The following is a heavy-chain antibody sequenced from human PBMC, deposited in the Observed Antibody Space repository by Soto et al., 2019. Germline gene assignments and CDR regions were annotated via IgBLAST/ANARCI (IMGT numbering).Heavy chain of an antibody. D-gene: IGHD5-12*01. CDR2: VYYSGIT. CDR3: AKYRRTDAEGYRLDF. Sequence: QVQLQESGPGLVRPSETLSLTCTLSGGSISGYYWSWIRQPPGKGLEWIGYVYYSGITKYNPTLESGVTISVDMSINQFSLMLTSVTAADTVVYYCAKYRRTDAEGYRLDFWGQGTLVTVSS. V-gene: IGHV4-59*01. CDR1: GGSISGYY. J-gene: IGHJ4*02.